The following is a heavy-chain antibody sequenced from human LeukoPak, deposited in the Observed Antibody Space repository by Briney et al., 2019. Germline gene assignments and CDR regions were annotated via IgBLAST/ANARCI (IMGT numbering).Heavy chain of an antibody. CDR3: ARDGILDAFDI. Sequence: GGSLRLSYAASGFTVSSNYMSWVRQAPGKGLEWVSVIYSGGSTYYADSVKGRFTISRDNSKNTLYLQMNSLRAEDTAVYYCARDGILDAFDIWGQGTMVTVSS. CDR2: IYSGGST. J-gene: IGHJ3*02. CDR1: GFTVSSNY. V-gene: IGHV3-53*01. D-gene: IGHD1-1*01.